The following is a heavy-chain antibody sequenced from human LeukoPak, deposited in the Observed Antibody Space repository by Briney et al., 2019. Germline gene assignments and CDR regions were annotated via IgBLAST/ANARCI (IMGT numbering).Heavy chain of an antibody. CDR1: GFTFSSYA. CDR2: ISGSGAST. CDR3: AKEIAAAGTDYFDY. D-gene: IGHD6-13*01. Sequence: GGSLRLSCAASGFTFSSYAMTWVRQAPGKGLEWVSAISGSGASTYYADSVKGRFTISRDNSKNTLYLQMNSLRAGDTAVFYCAKEIAAAGTDYFDYWGQGTLVTVSS. J-gene: IGHJ4*02. V-gene: IGHV3-23*01.